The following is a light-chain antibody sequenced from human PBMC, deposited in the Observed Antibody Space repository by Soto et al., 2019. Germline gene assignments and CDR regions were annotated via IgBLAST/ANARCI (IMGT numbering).Light chain of an antibody. CDR2: GAS. CDR3: QHYGSSPCT. Sequence: EVGLTQSPATLSLSPGERATLSCRASQGVSSSFLAWYQQKPGQAPSLLIYGASSRATGIPDRFSGSGSGPDFTLTISRLETEDFAMYYCQHYGSSPCTFGEGTKVEIK. CDR1: QGVSSSF. J-gene: IGKJ1*01. V-gene: IGKV3-20*01.